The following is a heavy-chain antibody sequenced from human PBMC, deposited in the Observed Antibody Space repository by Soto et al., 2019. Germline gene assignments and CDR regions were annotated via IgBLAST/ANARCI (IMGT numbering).Heavy chain of an antibody. V-gene: IGHV3-23*01. D-gene: IGHD3-22*01. J-gene: IGHJ4*02. CDR1: GFTFSSYA. CDR3: AKDQLYYYDSSGFDY. Sequence: GGSLRLSCAASGFTFSSYAMSWVRQAPGKGLEWVSAISGSGGSTYYADSVKGRFTISRDNSKNTPYLQMNSLGAEDTAVYYCAKDQLYYYDSSGFDYWGQGTLVTVSS. CDR2: ISGSGGST.